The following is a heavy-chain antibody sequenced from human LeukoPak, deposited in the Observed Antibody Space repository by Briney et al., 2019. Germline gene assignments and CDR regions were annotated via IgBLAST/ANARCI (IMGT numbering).Heavy chain of an antibody. CDR2: ISSSSSYI. D-gene: IGHD1-26*01. V-gene: IGHV3-21*01. Sequence: GGSLSLSCAASGFTFSSYSMNWVRQAPGKGLEWVSSISSSSSYIYYADSVKGRFTISRDNAKNSLYLQMNSLRAEDTAVFYCASTGGGSLIDYWGQGTLVAVSS. CDR1: GFTFSSYS. J-gene: IGHJ4*02. CDR3: ASTGGGSLIDY.